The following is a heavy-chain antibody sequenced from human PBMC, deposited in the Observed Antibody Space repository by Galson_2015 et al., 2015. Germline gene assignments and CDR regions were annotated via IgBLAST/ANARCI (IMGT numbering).Heavy chain of an antibody. CDR3: ARGAPPPIKRGYNQHYGMDV. CDR1: GYTFTSYA. Sequence: SVKVSCKASGYTFTSYAMHWVRQAPGQRLEWMGWINAGNGNTKYSQKFQGRVTITRDTSASTAYMELSSLGSEDTAVYYCARGAPPPIKRGYNQHYGMDVWGQGTTVTVSS. D-gene: IGHD5-18*01. V-gene: IGHV1-3*01. CDR2: INAGNGNT. J-gene: IGHJ6*02.